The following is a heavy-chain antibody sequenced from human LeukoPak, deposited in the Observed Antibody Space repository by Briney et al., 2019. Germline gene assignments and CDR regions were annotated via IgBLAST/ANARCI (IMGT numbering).Heavy chain of an antibody. CDR3: ARGCSGGSCYSFMPFDY. CDR2: ISSSSSYI. CDR1: GFTFSSYS. D-gene: IGHD2-15*01. Sequence: LGGSLRLSCAASGFTFSSYSMNWVRQAPGKGLEWVSSISSSSSYIYYADSVKGRFTISRDNAKNSLYLQMNSLRAEDTAVYYCARGCSGGSCYSFMPFDYWGQGTLVTVSS. V-gene: IGHV3-21*01. J-gene: IGHJ4*02.